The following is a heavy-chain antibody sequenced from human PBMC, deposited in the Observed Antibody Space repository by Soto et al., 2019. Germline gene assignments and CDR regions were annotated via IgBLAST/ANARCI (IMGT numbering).Heavy chain of an antibody. D-gene: IGHD5-12*01. V-gene: IGHV3-74*01. CDR1: GFTFSNYW. CDR3: ARERVARSQQ. J-gene: IGHJ1*01. Sequence: GGSLRLSCAASGFTFSNYWMCWVRQAPGKGLVWISHINSDGSSTSYADSVKGRFTISRDNAKKILYLQMNSMRAEDTAVYYCARERVARSQQWGQGTLVTVSS. CDR2: INSDGSST.